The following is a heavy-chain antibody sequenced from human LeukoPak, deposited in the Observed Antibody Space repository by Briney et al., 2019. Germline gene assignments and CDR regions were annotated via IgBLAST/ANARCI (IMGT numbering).Heavy chain of an antibody. CDR1: GGTFSSYA. V-gene: IGHV1-18*01. Sequence: ASVKVSCNASGGTFSSYAISWVRQAPGQGLEWMGWISAYNGNTNYAQKLQGRVTMTTDTSTSTAYMELRSLRSDDTAVYYCARGATKKAQTSDFDYWGQGTLVTVSS. CDR3: ARGATKKAQTSDFDY. J-gene: IGHJ4*02. CDR2: ISAYNGNT.